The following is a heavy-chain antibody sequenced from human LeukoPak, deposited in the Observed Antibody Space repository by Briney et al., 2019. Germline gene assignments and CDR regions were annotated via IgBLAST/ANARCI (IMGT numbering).Heavy chain of an antibody. V-gene: IGHV1-8*02. CDR1: GGTFSSYA. CDR2: IIPNSGNT. CDR3: AGMGYCSSTSCYSDAFDI. D-gene: IGHD2-2*01. Sequence: ASVKVSCKASGGTFSSYAISWVRQAPGQGLEWMGGIIPNSGNTGYAQKFQGRVTMTRNTSISTAYMELSSLRSEDTAVYYCAGMGYCSSTSCYSDAFDIWGQGTMVTVSS. J-gene: IGHJ3*02.